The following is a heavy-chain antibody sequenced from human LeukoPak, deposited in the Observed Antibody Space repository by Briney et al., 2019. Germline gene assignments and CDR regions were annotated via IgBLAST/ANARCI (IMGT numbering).Heavy chain of an antibody. Sequence: SETLSLTCAVYGGSFSGYYWSWIRQPPGKGLEWIGEINHSGSTNYNPSHKSRVTISVDTSKNQFSLKLSSVTAADTAVYYCARPVAYCGGDCYFDYWGQGTLVTVSS. CDR3: ARPVAYCGGDCYFDY. CDR1: GGSFSGYY. V-gene: IGHV4-34*01. J-gene: IGHJ4*02. CDR2: INHSGST. D-gene: IGHD2-21*02.